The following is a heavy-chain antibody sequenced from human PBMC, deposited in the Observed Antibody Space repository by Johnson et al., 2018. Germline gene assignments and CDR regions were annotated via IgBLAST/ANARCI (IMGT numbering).Heavy chain of an antibody. CDR1: GFPFHLYS. V-gene: IGHV3-21*01. CDR2: INSNSDYI. J-gene: IGHJ4*02. Sequence: VQLVQSGGGLVKPGGSLRLSCDASGFPFHLYSMNWVRQTAGKGLEWVSTINSNSDYIYYADSVKGRFTISRDNGKKSLYLHMNSLRVEDTAMYYCARDLYNGYDYTSGFWGQGTHVTVSS. D-gene: IGHD5-12*01. CDR3: ARDLYNGYDYTSGF.